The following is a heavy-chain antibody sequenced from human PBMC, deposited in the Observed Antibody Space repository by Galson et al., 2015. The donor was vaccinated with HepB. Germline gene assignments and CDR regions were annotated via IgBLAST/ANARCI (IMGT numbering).Heavy chain of an antibody. D-gene: IGHD6-13*01. J-gene: IGHJ4*02. V-gene: IGHV1-69*13. CDR3: AREGIAAVTKPMDY. CDR2: ITPNFGRA. Sequence: SVKVSCKASGCTFSRYAITWVRQAPGQGLEWMGGITPNFGRANYAQKLQGRVTITADESTSTAYMELSSLRSDDTAVYYCAREGIAAVTKPMDYWSQGTLVTVSS. CDR1: GCTFSRYA.